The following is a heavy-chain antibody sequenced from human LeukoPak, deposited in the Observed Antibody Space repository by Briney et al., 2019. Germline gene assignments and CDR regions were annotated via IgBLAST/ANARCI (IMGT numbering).Heavy chain of an antibody. CDR1: GFTFGSFG. D-gene: IGHD6-19*01. CDR2: IWFDGRRE. CDR3: ARSPRSSSGLDY. Sequence: GWSLRLSCVASGFTFGSFGFNWVRQAPGKGLEWVTLIWFDGRREDYIDSVKGRFTVSRDDSENTVYLQMSNLRVEDTAVYYCARSPRSSSGLDYWGQGTLVAVSS. J-gene: IGHJ4*02. V-gene: IGHV3-33*01.